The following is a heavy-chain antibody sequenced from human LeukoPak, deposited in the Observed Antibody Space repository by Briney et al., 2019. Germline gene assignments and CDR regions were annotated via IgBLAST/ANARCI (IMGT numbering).Heavy chain of an antibody. CDR3: AKDGLRYSYGHYDAFDI. V-gene: IGHV3-30*18. CDR2: ISYDGSNK. Sequence: PGGSLRLSCAASGFTFSSYGMHWVRQAPGKGLEWVAVISYDGSNKYYADSVKGRFTISRDNSKNTLYLQMNSLRAEDTAVYYCAKDGLRYSYGHYDAFDIWGQGTMVTVSS. D-gene: IGHD5-18*01. J-gene: IGHJ3*02. CDR1: GFTFSSYG.